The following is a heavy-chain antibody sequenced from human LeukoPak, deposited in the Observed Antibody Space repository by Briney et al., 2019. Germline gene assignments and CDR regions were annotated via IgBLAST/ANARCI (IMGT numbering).Heavy chain of an antibody. J-gene: IGHJ4*02. CDR3: ASSPFSAYCFDY. V-gene: IGHV3-66*01. D-gene: IGHD3-10*01. CDR2: IYSGGST. CDR1: GITVSSSY. Sequence: GGSLRLSCAASGITVSSSYMSWVRQAPGKRLEWVSVIYSGGSTYYADSVKGRFTISRDSSKNTLYLQMNSLRAEDTAVYYCASSPFSAYCFDYWGQGSLVTVSS.